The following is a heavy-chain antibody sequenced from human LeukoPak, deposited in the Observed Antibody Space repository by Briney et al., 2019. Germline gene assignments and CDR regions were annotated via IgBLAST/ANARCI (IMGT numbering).Heavy chain of an antibody. D-gene: IGHD3-10*01. J-gene: IGHJ4*02. CDR1: GFTFRTYG. CDR3: ARDGNVLLWFGNFDY. Sequence: GGSLRLSCAASGFTFRTYGMHWVRQAPGKGLEWVAVISYNGSNKYYADSVKGRFTISRDNSKNTLYLQMNSLRAEDTAVYYCARDGNVLLWFGNFDYWGQGTLVTVSS. V-gene: IGHV3-30*19. CDR2: ISYNGSNK.